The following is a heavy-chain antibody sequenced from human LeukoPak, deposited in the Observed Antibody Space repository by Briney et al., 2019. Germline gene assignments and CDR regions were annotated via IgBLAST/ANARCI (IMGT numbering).Heavy chain of an antibody. D-gene: IGHD2-15*01. V-gene: IGHV3-21*01. CDR3: ARVSGYCSGGSCYSWFDP. CDR1: GFTFSSYS. J-gene: IGHJ5*02. CDR2: ISSISSYI. Sequence: GGSLRLSCAASGFTFSSYSMNWVRQAPGKGLEWVSSISSISSYIYYGDLVKGRFTISRDNDKNSLYLQMNSLRAEDTAVYYCARVSGYCSGGSCYSWFDPWGQGTLVTVSS.